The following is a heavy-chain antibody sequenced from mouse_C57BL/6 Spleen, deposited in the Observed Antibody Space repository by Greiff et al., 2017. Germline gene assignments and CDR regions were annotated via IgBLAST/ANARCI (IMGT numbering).Heavy chain of an antibody. D-gene: IGHD4-1*01. J-gene: IGHJ4*01. Sequence: VQLQQSGAELVKPGASVKMSCKASGYTFTTYPIEWMKQNHGKSLEWIGNFHPYNDDTKYNEKFKGKATLTVEKSSSTVYLELSRLTSDDSAVYYCAITGWDYYYAMDYWGQGTSVTVSS. V-gene: IGHV1-47*01. CDR1: GYTFTTYP. CDR2: FHPYNDDT. CDR3: AITGWDYYYAMDY.